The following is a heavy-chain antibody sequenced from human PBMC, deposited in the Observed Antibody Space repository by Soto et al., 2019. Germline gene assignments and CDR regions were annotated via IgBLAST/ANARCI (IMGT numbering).Heavy chain of an antibody. Sequence: QVQLVESGGGVVQPGRSLRLSCAASGFTFSSYAMHWVRQAPGKGLEWVARIWYDGSNKYNADSVKGRFTISRDNSKNTLYVQMHSLRAEDTAVCYCASGRAAAGPDYYFDSWGQGTLVTVSS. CDR2: IWYDGSNK. V-gene: IGHV3-33*03. D-gene: IGHD6-13*01. CDR1: GFTFSSYA. J-gene: IGHJ4*02. CDR3: ASGRAAAGPDYYFDS.